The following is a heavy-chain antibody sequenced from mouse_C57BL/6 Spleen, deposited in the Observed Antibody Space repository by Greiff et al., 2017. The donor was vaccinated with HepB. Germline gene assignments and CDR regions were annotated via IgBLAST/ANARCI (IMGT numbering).Heavy chain of an antibody. J-gene: IGHJ4*01. V-gene: IGHV2-5*01. Sequence: VQLQQSGPGLVQPSQSLSITCTVSGFSLTSYGVHWVRQSPGKGLEWLGVIWRGGSTDYNAAFMSRLSITKDNSKSQVFFKMNSLQADDTAIYYCAKNRDDYDSAMDYWGQGTSVTVSS. CDR2: IWRGGST. D-gene: IGHD2-4*01. CDR3: AKNRDDYDSAMDY. CDR1: GFSLTSYG.